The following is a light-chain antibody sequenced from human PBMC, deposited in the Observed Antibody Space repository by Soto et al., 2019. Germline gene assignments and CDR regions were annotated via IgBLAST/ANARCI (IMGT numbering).Light chain of an antibody. CDR3: QHYDWSLTWT. CDR1: QTISTSF. CDR2: GAS. J-gene: IGKJ1*01. Sequence: EIVLTQSPGTLSLSPGERATLSCRASQTISTSFLAWYQQKRGQPPRLLIYGASPRATGVPDRFSGSGSGTDFTLTVSELEREDFAVSYCQHYDWSLTWTFGPGTKVEI. V-gene: IGKV3-20*01.